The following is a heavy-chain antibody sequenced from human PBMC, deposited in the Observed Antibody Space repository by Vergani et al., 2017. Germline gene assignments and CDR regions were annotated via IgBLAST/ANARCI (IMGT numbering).Heavy chain of an antibody. V-gene: IGHV3-48*04. D-gene: IGHD3-10*01. CDR2: ISSSSSTI. J-gene: IGHJ4*02. CDR1: GFTFSSYS. Sequence: EVQLVESGGGLVQPGGSLRLSCAASGFTFSSYSMNWVRQAPGKGLEWVSYISSSSSTIYYADSVKGRFTISRDNAKNSLYLQMNSLRAEDTAVFYCARDGGSGSYYPFDYWGQGTLVTVSS. CDR3: ARDGGSGSYYPFDY.